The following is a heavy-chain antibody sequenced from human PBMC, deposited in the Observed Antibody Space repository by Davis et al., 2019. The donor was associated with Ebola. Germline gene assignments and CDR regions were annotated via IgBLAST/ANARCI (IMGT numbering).Heavy chain of an antibody. CDR1: GGSISSSTYY. CDR2: IYYSGST. V-gene: IGHV4-61*05. Sequence: MPSETLSLTCAVSGGSISSSTYYWSWIRQPPGKGLEWIGYIYYSGSTNYNPSLKSRVTISVDTSKNQFSLKLSSVTAADTAVYYCARQHYDFWSGYYGGNWFDPWGQGTLVTVSS. J-gene: IGHJ5*02. CDR3: ARQHYDFWSGYYGGNWFDP. D-gene: IGHD3-3*01.